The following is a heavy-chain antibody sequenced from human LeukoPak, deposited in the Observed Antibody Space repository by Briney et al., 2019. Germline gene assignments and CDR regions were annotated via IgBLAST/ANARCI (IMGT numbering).Heavy chain of an antibody. Sequence: GGSLRLSCAASGFTFSSYAMSWVRQAPGKGLEWVACISEGSNYIYYADSMKGRFTISRDNAKNSLYLEMNSLRVEDTAVYHCVRDSDTYGDHTTRRFDSWGQGTLVTVSS. V-gene: IGHV3-21*01. CDR3: VRDSDTYGDHTTRRFDS. J-gene: IGHJ4*02. CDR2: ISEGSNYI. CDR1: GFTFSSYA. D-gene: IGHD4-17*01.